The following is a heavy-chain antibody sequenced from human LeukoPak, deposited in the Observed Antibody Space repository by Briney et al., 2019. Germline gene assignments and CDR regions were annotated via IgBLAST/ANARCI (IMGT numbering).Heavy chain of an antibody. J-gene: IGHJ4*02. Sequence: PGGSLRLSCAASGFTFSDYSMSWIRQAPGKGLEWVAYISSSGNTRYYADSVKGRFTISRDNAKNSLYLQMNSLRAEDTAVYYCAWGGMAAFDSWGQGTLVTVSS. D-gene: IGHD3-16*01. V-gene: IGHV3-11*04. CDR3: AWGGMAAFDS. CDR2: ISSSGNTR. CDR1: GFTFSDYS.